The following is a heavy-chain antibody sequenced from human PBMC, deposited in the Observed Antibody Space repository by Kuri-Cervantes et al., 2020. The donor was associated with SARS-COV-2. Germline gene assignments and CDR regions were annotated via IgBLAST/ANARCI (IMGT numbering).Heavy chain of an antibody. Sequence: SLKISCAASGFTFSSYAMSWVRQAPGKGLEWVSGISWNSGSIGYADSVKGRFTISRDNAKNSLYLQMNSLRAEDTAVYYCAKADWANYYYYYGMDVWGQGTTVPSP. D-gene: IGHD3-9*01. V-gene: IGHV3-9*01. CDR2: ISWNSGSI. CDR3: AKADWANYYYYYGMDV. CDR1: GFTFSSYA. J-gene: IGHJ6*02.